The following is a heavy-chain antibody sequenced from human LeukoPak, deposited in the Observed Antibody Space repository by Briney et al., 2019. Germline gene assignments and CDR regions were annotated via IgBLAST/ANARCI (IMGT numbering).Heavy chain of an antibody. CDR1: GFTFSTYA. CDR3: ARGGYDYVWGSYRPPPFDY. Sequence: GGSLRLSCAASGFTFSTYAMSWVRQAPGKGLEWVANIKQDGSEKYYVDSVKGRFTISRDNAKNSLYLQMNSLRAEDTAVYYCARGGYDYVWGSYRPPPFDYWGQGTLVTVSS. CDR2: IKQDGSEK. D-gene: IGHD3-16*02. V-gene: IGHV3-7*01. J-gene: IGHJ4*02.